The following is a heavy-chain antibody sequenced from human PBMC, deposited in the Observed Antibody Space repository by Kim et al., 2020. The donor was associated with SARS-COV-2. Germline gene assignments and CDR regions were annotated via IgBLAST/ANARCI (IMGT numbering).Heavy chain of an antibody. CDR2: MNPNSGNT. J-gene: IGHJ6*02. CDR3: ARASAATLPFYYYGMDV. Sequence: ASVKVSCKASGYTFTSDDINWVRQATGQGLEWMGWMNPNSGNTGYAQKFQGRVTMTRNTSISTAYMELSSLRSEDTAVYYCARASAATLPFYYYGMDVWGQGTTVTVSS. V-gene: IGHV1-8*01. D-gene: IGHD2-15*01. CDR1: GYTFTSDD.